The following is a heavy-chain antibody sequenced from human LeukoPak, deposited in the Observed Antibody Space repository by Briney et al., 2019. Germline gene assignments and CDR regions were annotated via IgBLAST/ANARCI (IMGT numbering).Heavy chain of an antibody. CDR2: INPNSGGT. D-gene: IGHD2-15*01. CDR3: ARVGGCSGGSCPYYFDY. V-gene: IGHV1-2*06. J-gene: IGHJ4*02. CDR1: GYTFTGYY. Sequence: ASVKVPCKASGYTFTGYYMHWVRQAPGQGLEWMGRINPNSGGTNYAQKFQGRVTMTRDTSISTAYMELSRLRSDDTAVYYCARVGGCSGGSCPYYFDYWGQGTLVTVSS.